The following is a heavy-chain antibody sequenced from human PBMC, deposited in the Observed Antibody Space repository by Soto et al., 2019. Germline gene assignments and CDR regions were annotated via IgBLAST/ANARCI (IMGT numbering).Heavy chain of an antibody. J-gene: IGHJ6*02. Sequence: QVQLQESGPGLVKPSQTLSLTCTVSGGSISSGDYYWSWIRQPPGKGLEWIGYIYYSGSTSYTPSLKIRVTISVDTSKNQFSLKLSSVTAADTAVYYCARVQPYYYYGMDVWGQGTTVTVSS. CDR3: ARVQPYYYYGMDV. D-gene: IGHD6-13*01. V-gene: IGHV4-30-4*01. CDR1: GGSISSGDYY. CDR2: IYYSGST.